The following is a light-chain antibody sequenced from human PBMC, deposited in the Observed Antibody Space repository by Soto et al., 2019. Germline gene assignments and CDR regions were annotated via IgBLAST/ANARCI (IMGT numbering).Light chain of an antibody. J-gene: IGLJ1*01. Sequence: QSVLTQPASVSGSPGQSITISCTGTITDVGGYHYVSWYQQHPGKAPKLMIYEVIRRPSGVSDRFSGSKSDNTASLTISGLRTEDEADYYCSSFTSNSAYVFGSGTKVTVL. CDR2: EVI. V-gene: IGLV2-14*01. CDR1: ITDVGGYHY. CDR3: SSFTSNSAYV.